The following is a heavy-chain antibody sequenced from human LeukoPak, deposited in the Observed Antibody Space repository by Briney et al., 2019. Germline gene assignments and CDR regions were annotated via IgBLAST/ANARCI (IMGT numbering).Heavy chain of an antibody. Sequence: NPSETLSLTCTVSGGSISSYYWSWVRQPPGKGLEWIGFVYYTGSTNYNPSLKSRVTISVDTSKNQFSLKLSSVTAADTAVYYCARSSGYYRSFDYWGQGTLVTVSS. CDR2: VYYTGST. CDR3: ARSSGYYRSFDY. CDR1: GGSISSYY. V-gene: IGHV4-59*01. D-gene: IGHD3-22*01. J-gene: IGHJ4*02.